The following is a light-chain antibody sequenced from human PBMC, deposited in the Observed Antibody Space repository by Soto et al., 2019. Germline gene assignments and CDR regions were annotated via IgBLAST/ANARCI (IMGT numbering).Light chain of an antibody. CDR2: LEGSGSY. CDR1: RGHSTYI. Sequence: QLVLTQSSSASASLGSSFKLTCTLSRGHSTYIIAWHQQQPGKAPRYLMKLEGSGSYNKGSGIPDRFSGSSSGADRYLTISNLQFEDEADYYCETWDTNVVVFGGRTKVTVL. V-gene: IGLV4-60*02. CDR3: ETWDTNVVV. J-gene: IGLJ2*01.